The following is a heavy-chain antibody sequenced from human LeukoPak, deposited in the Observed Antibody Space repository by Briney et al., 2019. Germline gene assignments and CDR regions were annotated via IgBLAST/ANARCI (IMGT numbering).Heavy chain of an antibody. CDR2: IIPIFGTA. CDR3: ARVESPTYYDFWSGRLAFDI. CDR1: GYTFTSYA. D-gene: IGHD3-3*01. V-gene: IGHV1-69*13. Sequence: GASVKVSCKASGYTFTSYAISWVRQAPGQGLEWMGGIIPIFGTANYAQKFQGRVTITADESTSTAYMELSSLRSEDTAVYYCARVESPTYYDFWSGRLAFDIWGQGTMVTVSS. J-gene: IGHJ3*02.